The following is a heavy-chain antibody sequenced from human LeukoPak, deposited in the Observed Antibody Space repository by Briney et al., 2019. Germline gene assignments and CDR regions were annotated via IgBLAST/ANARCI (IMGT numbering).Heavy chain of an antibody. CDR2: ISAYNGNT. V-gene: IGHV1-18*01. Sequence: ASVKVSCKASGYTFTSYGISWVRQAPGQGLEWMGWISAYNGNTNHAQKLQGRVTMTTDTSTSTAYMELRSLRSDDTAVYYCARVSVYAILVDYWGQGTLVTVSS. J-gene: IGHJ4*02. CDR3: ARVSVYAILVDY. CDR1: GYTFTSYG. D-gene: IGHD2-8*01.